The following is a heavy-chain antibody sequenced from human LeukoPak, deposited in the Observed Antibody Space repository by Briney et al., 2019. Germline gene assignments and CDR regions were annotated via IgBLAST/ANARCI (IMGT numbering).Heavy chain of an antibody. CDR2: ISWNSGSI. V-gene: IGHV3-9*01. D-gene: IGHD6-19*01. Sequence: GGSLRLSCAASGFTFDDYAMHWVRQAPGKGLEWVSGISWNSGSIGYADSVEGRFTISRDNAKNSLYLQMNSLRAEDTALYYCAKGDPIAVAGMFDYWGQGTLVTVSS. CDR1: GFTFDDYA. J-gene: IGHJ4*02. CDR3: AKGDPIAVAGMFDY.